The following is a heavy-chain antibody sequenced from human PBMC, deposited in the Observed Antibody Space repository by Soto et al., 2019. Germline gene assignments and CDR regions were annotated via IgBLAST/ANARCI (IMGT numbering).Heavy chain of an antibody. Sequence: PGGSLRLSWVASGFTFSSYGMHWVRQAPGKGLEWVAVIWYDGSNKYYADSVKGRFTISRDNSKNTLYLQMNSLRAEDTAVYYCERAAGYCSSTSCRRDNWFDPWGQGTLVTVSS. J-gene: IGHJ5*02. CDR1: GFTFSSYG. CDR3: ERAAGYCSSTSCRRDNWFDP. V-gene: IGHV3-33*01. CDR2: IWYDGSNK. D-gene: IGHD2-2*01.